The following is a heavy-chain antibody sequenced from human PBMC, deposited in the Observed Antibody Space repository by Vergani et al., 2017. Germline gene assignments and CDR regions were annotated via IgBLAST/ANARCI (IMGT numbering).Heavy chain of an antibody. Sequence: EVQLLESGGGLVQPGGSLRLSCAASGFTFSSYAMSWVRQAPGKGLEWVSAISGSGGSPYYADSVKVRFTITRDNSKNTLYLQMNSLRAEEPAVYYCAKDIKIVGVPAAASGYWGQGTLVTVSS. D-gene: IGHD2-2*01. J-gene: IGHJ4*02. V-gene: IGHV3-23*01. CDR3: AKDIKIVGVPAAASGY. CDR2: ISGSGGSP. CDR1: GFTFSSYA.